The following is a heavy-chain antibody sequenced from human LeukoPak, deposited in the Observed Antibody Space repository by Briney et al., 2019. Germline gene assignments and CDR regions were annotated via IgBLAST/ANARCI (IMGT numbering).Heavy chain of an antibody. J-gene: IGHJ2*01. V-gene: IGHV4-59*01. CDR3: ARVTDFAYSFFDL. CDR1: GGSISQYY. Sequence: SETLSLTCTLSGGSISQYYWSWIRQPPGKGPEWIGYVYRSGNTNYSPSLKSRVTISVDTSKNHFSLNLTSVTAADTAVYYCARVTDFAYSFFDLWGRGTLVTVSS. CDR2: VYRSGNT.